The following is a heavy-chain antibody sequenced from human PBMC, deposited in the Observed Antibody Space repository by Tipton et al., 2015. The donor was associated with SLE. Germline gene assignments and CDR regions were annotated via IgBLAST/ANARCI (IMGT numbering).Heavy chain of an antibody. CDR2: IIHSGVT. CDR3: ARHYVRQYDYWSGVYTLGYFDY. J-gene: IGHJ4*02. CDR1: GESFNGYF. Sequence: TLSLTCAVYGESFNGYFWTWIRQPPGKGLEWIAEIIHSGVTNYNPSLRSRVTISVDMSKNQVSLKLSSVTAADTAVYYCARHYVRQYDYWSGVYTLGYFDYWAQGTLVTVSS. D-gene: IGHD3-3*01. V-gene: IGHV4-34*12.